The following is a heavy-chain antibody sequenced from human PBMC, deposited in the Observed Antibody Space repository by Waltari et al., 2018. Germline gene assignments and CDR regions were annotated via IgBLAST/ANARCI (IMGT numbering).Heavy chain of an antibody. Sequence: EVQLVESGGGLVQPGGSLRLSCAASGFTFSSYWMSWVRQAPGKGLGGVGANIKQDGRGKDYVDSVKGRFTISRDNAKNLLYLQMNSLRAEDTAVYYCARESGYYDSSGYPPYYFDYWGQGTLVTVSS. V-gene: IGHV3-7*01. J-gene: IGHJ4*02. CDR3: ARESGYYDSSGYPPYYFDY. CDR2: IKQDGRGK. D-gene: IGHD3-22*01. CDR1: GFTFSSYW.